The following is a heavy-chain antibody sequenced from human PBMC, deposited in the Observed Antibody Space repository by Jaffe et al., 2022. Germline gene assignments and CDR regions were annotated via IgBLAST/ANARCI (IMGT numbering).Heavy chain of an antibody. CDR2: ISSSSSYI. CDR3: ARDGIGSVESYDLDYFDY. Sequence: EVQLVESGGGLVKPGGSLRLSCAASGFTFSSYSMNWVRQAPGKGLEWVSSISSSSSYIYYADSVKGRFTISRDNAKNSLYLQMNSLRAEDTAVYYCARDGIGSVESYDLDYFDYWGQGTLVTVSS. CDR1: GFTFSSYS. D-gene: IGHD5-12*01. J-gene: IGHJ4*02. V-gene: IGHV3-21*01.